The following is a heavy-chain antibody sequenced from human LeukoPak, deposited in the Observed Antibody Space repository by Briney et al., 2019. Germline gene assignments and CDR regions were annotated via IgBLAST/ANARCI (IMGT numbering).Heavy chain of an antibody. V-gene: IGHV4-34*01. J-gene: IGHJ4*02. CDR1: GGSFSGYY. D-gene: IGHD2-15*01. CDR2: INHSGST. CDR3: GGRKGYFDY. Sequence: SETLSLTCAVYGGSFSGYYWSWIRQPPGKGLEWIGEINHSGSTNYNPSLKSRVTISVDTSKNQFSLKLSSVAAADTAVYYCGGRKGYFDYWGQGTLVTVSS.